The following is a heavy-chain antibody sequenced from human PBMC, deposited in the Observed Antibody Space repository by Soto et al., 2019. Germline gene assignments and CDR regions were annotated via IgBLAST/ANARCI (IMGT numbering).Heavy chain of an antibody. D-gene: IGHD5-12*01. V-gene: IGHV1-24*01. CDR1: GYTLTELS. CDR2: FDPEDGET. Sequence: GPSVKVSCNVSGYTLTELSMHWVRQAPGKGLEWMGGFDPEDGETIYAQKFQGRVTMTEDTSTDTAYMELSSLRSEDTAVYYCATDRAYANWFDPWGQGTLVTVSS. J-gene: IGHJ5*02. CDR3: ATDRAYANWFDP.